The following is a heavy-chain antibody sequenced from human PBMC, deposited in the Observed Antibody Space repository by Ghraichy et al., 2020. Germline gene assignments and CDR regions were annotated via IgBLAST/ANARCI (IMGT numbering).Heavy chain of an antibody. CDR1: GGSISSGGYY. V-gene: IGHV4-31*03. J-gene: IGHJ5*02. Sequence: SETLTLTCTVSGGSISSGGYYWSWIRQHPGKGLEGIGYIYYSGSTYDNSTLKSRVTISVDTSKNQFSLKLSSVTAADTAVYYWARDANIAANWFDPGGQGTLFTVSS. CDR2: IYYSGST. D-gene: IGHD6-13*01. CDR3: ARDANIAANWFDP.